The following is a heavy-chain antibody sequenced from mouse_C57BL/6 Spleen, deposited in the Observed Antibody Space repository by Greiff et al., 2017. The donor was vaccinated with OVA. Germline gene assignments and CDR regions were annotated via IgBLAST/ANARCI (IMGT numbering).Heavy chain of an antibody. Sequence: QVQLQQPGAELVMPGASVKLSCKASGYTFTSYWMHWVKQRPGQGLEWIGEIDPSDSYTNYNQKFKGKSTLTVDKSSSTAYMQLSSLTSEDSAVYDCARWALYGSPYYYAMDYWGQGTSVTVSS. CDR3: ARWALYGSPYYYAMDY. D-gene: IGHD1-1*01. CDR2: IDPSDSYT. J-gene: IGHJ4*01. CDR1: GYTFTSYW. V-gene: IGHV1-69*01.